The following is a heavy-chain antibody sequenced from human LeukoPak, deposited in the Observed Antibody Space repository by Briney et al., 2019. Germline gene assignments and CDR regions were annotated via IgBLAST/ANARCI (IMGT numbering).Heavy chain of an antibody. CDR3: AKSNSESQTTVGD. D-gene: IGHD1-26*01. J-gene: IGHJ4*02. CDR2: IWSDGSNK. Sequence: GGSLRLSCAASGFTFSTYGMHWVRQAPGKGLEWLAVIWSDGSNKYYADSVKGRFSISRNNSKNTLYLQMNSLRAEDAVVYYCAKSNSESQTTVGDWGQGTLVTVSS. V-gene: IGHV3-33*06. CDR1: GFTFSTYG.